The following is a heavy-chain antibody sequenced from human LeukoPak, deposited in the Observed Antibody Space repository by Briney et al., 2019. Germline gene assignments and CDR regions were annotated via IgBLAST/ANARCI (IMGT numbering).Heavy chain of an antibody. CDR3: ARISGSYGGYYYYGMDV. V-gene: IGHV4-31*03. CDR2: IYYSGST. CDR1: GGSISSGGYY. Sequence: SENLSLTCTVSGGSISSGGYYWSWVSQHPGKCLEWSGYIYYSGSTYYNPSLKRRVTISVDTSKHQFSLKLSSVTAADTAVYYCARISGSYGGYYYYGMDVWGQGTTVTVSS. D-gene: IGHD1-26*01. J-gene: IGHJ6*02.